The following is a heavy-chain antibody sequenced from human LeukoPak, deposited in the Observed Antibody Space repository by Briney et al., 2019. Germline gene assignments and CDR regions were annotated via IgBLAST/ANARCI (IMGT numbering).Heavy chain of an antibody. J-gene: IGHJ5*02. D-gene: IGHD3-10*01. Sequence: SETLSLTCTVSGYSISSGYHWGWIRQPAGKGLEWIGRISSSGSTNYNPSLKSRVTISVDTSKNQFSLKLTSVTAADTAVYYCARAPMVRGVIITYNWFDPWGQGTLVTVSS. CDR3: ARAPMVRGVIITYNWFDP. CDR2: ISSSGST. V-gene: IGHV4-38-2*02. CDR1: GYSISSGYH.